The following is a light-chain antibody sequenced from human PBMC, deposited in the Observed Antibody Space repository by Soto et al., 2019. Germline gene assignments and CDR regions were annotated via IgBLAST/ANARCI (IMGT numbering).Light chain of an antibody. CDR2: SAA. Sequence: DLQMTQSPSSVSASVGDRVTITCRASQGISTWLAWYQQKPGQAPQVLVYSAASLQSGVPSTFSGRGYRPTFTPTISSLQPDDFPTYYCQHATSFPFSFGPGTIVHI. J-gene: IGKJ3*01. CDR3: QHATSFPFS. V-gene: IGKV1-12*01. CDR1: QGISTW.